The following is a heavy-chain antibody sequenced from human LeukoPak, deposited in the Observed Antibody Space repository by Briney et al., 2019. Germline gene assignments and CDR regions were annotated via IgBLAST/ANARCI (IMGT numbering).Heavy chain of an antibody. D-gene: IGHD6-19*01. CDR1: GYSISSGYH. Sequence: PSETLSLTCSVSGYSISSGYHWGWIRQPPGKGLEWIGTIHHSGSTYHSPSLRSRLTISVDTSMNQFSLKLSSVTAADTAVYYCAREGSGWSLDYWGQGTLVTVSS. J-gene: IGHJ4*02. CDR2: IHHSGST. CDR3: AREGSGWSLDY. V-gene: IGHV4-38-2*02.